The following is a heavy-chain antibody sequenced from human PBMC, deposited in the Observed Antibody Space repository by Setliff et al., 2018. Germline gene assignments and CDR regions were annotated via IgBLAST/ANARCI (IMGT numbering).Heavy chain of an antibody. CDR3: ARNAITGATRKYYYYMDV. J-gene: IGHJ6*03. CDR1: GGTFA. D-gene: IGHD1-7*01. CDR2: TIPTLPLP. Sequence: ASVKVSCKASGGTFAITWVRQAPGQGLEWMGGTIPTLPLPNYAVKFQGRITITADKSTSTAYMELSSLRSDDTAVYYCARNAITGATRKYYYYMDVWGQGTTVTVSS. V-gene: IGHV1-69*10.